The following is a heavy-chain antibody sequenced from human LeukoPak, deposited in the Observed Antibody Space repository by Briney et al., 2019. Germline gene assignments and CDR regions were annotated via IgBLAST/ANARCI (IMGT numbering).Heavy chain of an antibody. CDR3: ARLLDNDISGDPDTFDL. J-gene: IGHJ3*01. CDR1: GGSLCFHY. V-gene: IGHV4-59*11. CDR2: LSYTGRN. Sequence: PSETLSLTRTVSGGSLCFHYGSGIRQPPGKRRGWMGYLSYTGRNKYNPSLQSRATISIDTSKSQFSLQLTSVTSADTAVYSCARLLDNDISGDPDTFDLWGQGTTVIVSS. D-gene: IGHD3-22*01.